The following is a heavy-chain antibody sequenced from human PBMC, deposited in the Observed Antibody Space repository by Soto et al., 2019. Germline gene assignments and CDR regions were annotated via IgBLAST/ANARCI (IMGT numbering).Heavy chain of an antibody. D-gene: IGHD1-26*01. J-gene: IGHJ4*02. CDR1: GGSISSYY. CDR2: IYYSGST. CDR3: ARDRYDRYSGSYNLDY. Sequence: SETLSLTCTVSGGSISSYYWRWIRQPPGKGLEWIGYIYYSGSTNYNPSLKSRVTISVDTSKNQFSLKLSSVTAADTAVYYCARDRYDRYSGSYNLDYWGQGTLVTVSS. V-gene: IGHV4-59*01.